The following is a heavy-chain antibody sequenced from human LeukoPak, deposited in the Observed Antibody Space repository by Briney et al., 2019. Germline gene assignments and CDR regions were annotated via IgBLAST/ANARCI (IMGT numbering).Heavy chain of an antibody. Sequence: SETLSLTCTVSGGSSSSYYWSWIRQAPGQGLEWVGYISYSGNTNYNPSLKSRVTISEDMSKNQFSLRLSAVTAADTAVYYCARDGGRAYDSSGYEFYFDYWGQGTLVTVSS. CDR3: ARDGGRAYDSSGYEFYFDY. J-gene: IGHJ4*02. V-gene: IGHV4-59*01. CDR1: GGSSSSYY. D-gene: IGHD3-22*01. CDR2: ISYSGNT.